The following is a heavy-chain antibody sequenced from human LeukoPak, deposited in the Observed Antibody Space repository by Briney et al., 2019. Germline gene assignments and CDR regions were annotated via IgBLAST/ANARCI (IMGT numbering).Heavy chain of an antibody. D-gene: IGHD2-2*03. V-gene: IGHV3-23*01. Sequence: PGGSLRLSCAASGFTFSSYAMIWVRQAPGKGLEWVSGISGSGVSTYYADSVKGRFTISRDNSKNTLYLQMNSLRDEDTAVYYCAKDSHWILFDDWGQGALVTVSS. CDR2: ISGSGVST. CDR3: AKDSHWILFDD. J-gene: IGHJ4*02. CDR1: GFTFSSYA.